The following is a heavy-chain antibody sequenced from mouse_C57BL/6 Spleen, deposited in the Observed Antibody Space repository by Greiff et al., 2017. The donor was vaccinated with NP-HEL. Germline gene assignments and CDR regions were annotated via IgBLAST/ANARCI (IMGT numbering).Heavy chain of an antibody. Sequence: EVMLVESGGGLVQPGGSLSLSCAASGFTFTDYYMSWVRQPPGKALEWLGFIRNKANGYTTEYSASVKGRFTISRDNSQSILYLQMKALSAEDSATYYCARYDCPLDYWGQGTTLTVSS. CDR2: IRNKANGYTT. J-gene: IGHJ2*01. CDR1: GFTFTDYY. V-gene: IGHV7-3*01. CDR3: ARYDCPLDY.